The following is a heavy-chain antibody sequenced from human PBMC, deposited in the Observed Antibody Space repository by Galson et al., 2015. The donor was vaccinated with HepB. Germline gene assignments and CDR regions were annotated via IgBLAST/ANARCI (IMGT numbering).Heavy chain of an antibody. J-gene: IGHJ4*02. Sequence: SLRLSCAASGFTVSSNHMSWVRQAPGKGLEWVSVIYSGSETYYADSVKGRFTISRDNSKNTLYLQMNSLRADDTAVYYCARGRSGYYFDYWGQGIVVTVSS. V-gene: IGHV3-53*01. CDR3: ARGRSGYYFDY. CDR1: GFTVSSNH. CDR2: IYSGSET.